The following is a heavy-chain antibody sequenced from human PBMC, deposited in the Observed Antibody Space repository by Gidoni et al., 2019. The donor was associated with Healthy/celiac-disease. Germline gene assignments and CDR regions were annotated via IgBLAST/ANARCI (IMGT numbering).Heavy chain of an antibody. CDR3: ARDWQYYYDSSGYFGYFQH. V-gene: IGHV1-18*01. D-gene: IGHD3-22*01. Sequence: QVQLVQSGAEVKKPGASVKVSCKASGYTFTSSGISWVRQAPGQGLEWMGWISAYNGNTNYAQKLQGRVTMTTDTSTSTAYMELRSLRSDDTAVYYCARDWQYYYDSSGYFGYFQHWGQGTLVTVSS. CDR2: ISAYNGNT. J-gene: IGHJ1*01. CDR1: GYTFTSSG.